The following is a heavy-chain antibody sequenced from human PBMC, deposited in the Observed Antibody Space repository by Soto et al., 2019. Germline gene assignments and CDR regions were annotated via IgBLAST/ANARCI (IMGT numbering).Heavy chain of an antibody. CDR2: IRGFSPYT. CDR1: GFTFRTYT. Sequence: EVQLVESGGGLVKPGGSLRLSCIFSGFTFRTYTMNCVRQAPGKGLEWVSGIRGFSPYTFYAESVRGRFAISRDNAKNSLYLQMNSRRAEDTAVYYCSRDRGYDAHDYYYNAMDVWGQGTTVTVSS. J-gene: IGHJ6*02. CDR3: SRDRGYDAHDYYYNAMDV. D-gene: IGHD2-15*01. V-gene: IGHV3-21*01.